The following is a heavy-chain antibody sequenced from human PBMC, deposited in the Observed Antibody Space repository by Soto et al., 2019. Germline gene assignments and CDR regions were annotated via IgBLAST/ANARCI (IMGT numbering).Heavy chain of an antibody. J-gene: IGHJ6*02. Sequence: ASVKVSCKASGYTFTSYGISWVRQAPGQGLEWMGWISAYSGNTNYAQKLQGRVTMTTDTSTSTAYMELRSLRSDDTAVYYCARDHNSYYDFWSGYYTETNYYGMGVWGQGTTVTVSS. D-gene: IGHD3-3*01. CDR1: GYTFTSYG. V-gene: IGHV1-18*01. CDR3: ARDHNSYYDFWSGYYTETNYYGMGV. CDR2: ISAYSGNT.